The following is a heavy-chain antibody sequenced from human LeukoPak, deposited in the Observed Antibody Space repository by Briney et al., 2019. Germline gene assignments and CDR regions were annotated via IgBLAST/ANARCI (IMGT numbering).Heavy chain of an antibody. J-gene: IGHJ4*02. Sequence: PGGSLRLSCAASGFTFSSYAMSWVRQAPGKGLEWVSDISGSGCSTYYADSVKGRFTISRDNSKNTLYLQMNSLRAEDTAVYYCAKDRSCTNNICHGDFDYWGQGTLVTVSS. CDR3: AKDRSCTNNICHGDFDY. V-gene: IGHV3-23*01. CDR2: ISGSGCST. D-gene: IGHD2-8*01. CDR1: GFTFSSYA.